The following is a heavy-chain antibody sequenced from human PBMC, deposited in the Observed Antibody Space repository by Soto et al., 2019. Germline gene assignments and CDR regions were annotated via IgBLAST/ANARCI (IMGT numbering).Heavy chain of an antibody. CDR3: ARGGYRTLAWFDP. J-gene: IGHJ5*02. V-gene: IGHV4-59*11. CDR2: IYHSGTT. Sequence: QVQVQESGPGLVKPSETLSLTCTVSGGSISNHYWSWIRQSPGKGLEWIANIYHSGTTNNNLPLKGRVTISIDSSKNQLSLKLNSVTAADSAVYYCARGGYRTLAWFDPWGQGTLVTVSS. CDR1: GGSISNHY. D-gene: IGHD6-13*01.